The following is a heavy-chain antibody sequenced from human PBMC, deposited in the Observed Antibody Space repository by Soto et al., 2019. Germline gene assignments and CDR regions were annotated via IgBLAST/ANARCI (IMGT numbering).Heavy chain of an antibody. CDR3: AKDPYDILTGYYWFNP. Sequence: GGSLRLSWAASGFTFSSYAMSWVRQAPGKGLEWVSAISGSGGSTYYADSVKGRFTISRDNSKNTLYLQMNSLRAEDTAVYYCAKDPYDILTGYYWFNPWGQGTLVTVSS. J-gene: IGHJ5*02. D-gene: IGHD3-9*01. V-gene: IGHV3-23*01. CDR1: GFTFSSYA. CDR2: ISGSGGST.